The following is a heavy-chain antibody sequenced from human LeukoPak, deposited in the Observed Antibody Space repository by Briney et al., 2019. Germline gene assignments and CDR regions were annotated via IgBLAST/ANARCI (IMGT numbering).Heavy chain of an antibody. J-gene: IGHJ4*02. D-gene: IGHD2-8*01. V-gene: IGHV1-2*02. CDR3: ARVLKRRLTYYFDY. Sequence: VASVKVSFKASGYTFTGYYMHWVRQAPGQGLEWMGWINPNSGGTNYAQKFQGRVTMTRDTSISTAYMELSRLRSDDTAVYYCARVLKRRLTYYFDYWGQGTLVTVSS. CDR2: INPNSGGT. CDR1: GYTFTGYY.